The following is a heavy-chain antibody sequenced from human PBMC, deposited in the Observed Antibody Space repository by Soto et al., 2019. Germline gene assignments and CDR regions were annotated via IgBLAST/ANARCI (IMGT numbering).Heavy chain of an antibody. Sequence: EVQLVESGGGLVKPGWSLRLSCAASGFTFSNAWMNWVRQAPGKGLEWVGRIKSKTDGGTTDYAAPVKGRFTISRDDSKNTLYLQINSLKTEDTAVYYCTTQISTVTYYFDYWGQGSLVTVSS. D-gene: IGHD4-17*01. J-gene: IGHJ4*02. V-gene: IGHV3-15*07. CDR1: GFTFSNAW. CDR3: TTQISTVTYYFDY. CDR2: IKSKTDGGTT.